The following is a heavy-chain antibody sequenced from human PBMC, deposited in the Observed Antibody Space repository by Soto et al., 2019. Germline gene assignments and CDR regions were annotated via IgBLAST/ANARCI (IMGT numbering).Heavy chain of an antibody. J-gene: IGHJ4*02. D-gene: IGHD3-22*01. CDR2: IWYDGSNK. V-gene: IGHV3-33*01. CDR1: GFTFSSYG. CDR3: AREIRSSSGYTDIDD. Sequence: QVQLVESGGGVVQHGRSLRLSCAASGFTFSSYGMHWVRQAPGKGLEWVAVIWYDGSNKYYADSVNGRFTISRDNSKNTLYLQMNSLRAEDTAVYYCAREIRSSSGYTDIDDWGQGTLVTVSS.